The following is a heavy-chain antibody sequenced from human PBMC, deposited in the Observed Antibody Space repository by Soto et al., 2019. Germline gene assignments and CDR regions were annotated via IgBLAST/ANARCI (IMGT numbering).Heavy chain of an antibody. CDR3: ARRLWELLRGDAFDI. CDR1: GGSISSSSYY. CDR2: IYYSGST. V-gene: IGHV4-39*01. D-gene: IGHD1-26*01. J-gene: IGHJ3*02. Sequence: QLQLQESGPGLVKPSETLSLTCTVSGGSISSSSYYWGWIRQPPGKGLEWIGSIYYSGSTYYNPSLKSRGTIPGDTSKNQFSLKLSSVTAADTAVYYCARRLWELLRGDAFDIWGQGTMVTVSS.